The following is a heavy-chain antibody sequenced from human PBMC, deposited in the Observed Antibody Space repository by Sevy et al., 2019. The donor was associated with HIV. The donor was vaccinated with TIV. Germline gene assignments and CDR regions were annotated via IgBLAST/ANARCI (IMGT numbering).Heavy chain of an antibody. CDR3: ARDLGYESSGYLPFFDP. D-gene: IGHD3-22*01. J-gene: IGHJ5*02. CDR1: GLTFSSHA. CDR2: ISYDGNIR. V-gene: IGHV3-30-3*01. Sequence: GGSLRLSCAASGLTFSSHAMHWVRQAPGKGLESVAVISYDGNIRYYGESVKGGFTISRDDSKNRLYLQMNSLRAEDTAVYYCARDLGYESSGYLPFFDPRGQGTLVTVSS.